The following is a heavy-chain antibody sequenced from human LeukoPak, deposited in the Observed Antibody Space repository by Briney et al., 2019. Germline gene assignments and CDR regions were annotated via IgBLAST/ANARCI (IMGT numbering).Heavy chain of an antibody. V-gene: IGHV4-59*01. CDR2: IFYSGSI. J-gene: IGHJ4*02. Sequence: SETLSLTCTVSGGSISSYYWSWIRQPPGKGLEWIGYIFYSGSINYNPSLKSRVTISVDTSKNQFSLKVSSVTAADTAVYYCARGNWYLDYWGQGTLVTVSS. D-gene: IGHD1-1*01. CDR1: GGSISSYY. CDR3: ARGNWYLDY.